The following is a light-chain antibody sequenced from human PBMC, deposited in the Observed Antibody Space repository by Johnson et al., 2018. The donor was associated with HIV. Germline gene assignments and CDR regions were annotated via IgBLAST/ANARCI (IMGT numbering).Light chain of an antibody. J-gene: IGLJ1*01. CDR1: SSNVGSSF. CDR2: DNN. Sequence: QAVLTQPPSVSAAPGQTVTISCSGSSSNVGSSFVSWYRQVPGTAPKLLIYDNNKRPSGIPGRFSGSKSGTSATLGITGLQPGDEADYYCGTWDSSLSAEVFGTGTKVTVL. CDR3: GTWDSSLSAEV. V-gene: IGLV1-51*01.